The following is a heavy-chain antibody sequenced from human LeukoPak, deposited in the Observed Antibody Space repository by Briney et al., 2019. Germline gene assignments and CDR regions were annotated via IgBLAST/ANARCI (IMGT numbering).Heavy chain of an antibody. CDR2: VYSSGST. CDR3: VRDLGGSTRIVDY. J-gene: IGHJ4*02. V-gene: IGHV4-4*07. Sequence: PSETLSLTCTVSGASISSYYWSWIRQPAGKGLEWIGRVYSSGSTNYNFSLKSRVTMSVDTSKSQFSLKLNSVTAADTAVYYCVRDLGGSTRIVDYWGQGILVTVSS. CDR1: GASISSYY. D-gene: IGHD2-15*01.